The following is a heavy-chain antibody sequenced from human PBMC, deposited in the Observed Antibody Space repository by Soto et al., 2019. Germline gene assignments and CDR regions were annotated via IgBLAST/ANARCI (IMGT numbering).Heavy chain of an antibody. D-gene: IGHD3-10*01. J-gene: IGHJ6*02. Sequence: GGSLRLSCAASGFTFSSYSMNWVRQAPGKGLEWVLYISSSSSTIYYADSVKGRFTISRDNAKNSLYLQMNSLRAEDTAVYYCARDQQLWFGELSRTPYYYYGMDVWGQGTTVTVSS. CDR2: ISSSSSTI. CDR3: ARDQQLWFGELSRTPYYYYGMDV. CDR1: GFTFSSYS. V-gene: IGHV3-48*01.